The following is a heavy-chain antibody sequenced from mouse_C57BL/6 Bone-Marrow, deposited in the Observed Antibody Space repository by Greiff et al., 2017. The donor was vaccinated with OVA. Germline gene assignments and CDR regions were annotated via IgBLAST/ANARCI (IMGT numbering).Heavy chain of an antibody. CDR3: ARGLLSFDY. V-gene: IGHV1-26*01. CDR2: INPNNGGT. Sequence: EVQLQQSGPELVKPGASVKISCKASGYTFTDYYMNWVKQSHGKSLEWIGDINPNNGGTSYNQKFKGKATLTVDKSSSTAYMELRSLTSNDSAVYYCARGLLSFDYWGQGTTLTVSS. J-gene: IGHJ2*01. CDR1: GYTFTDYY. D-gene: IGHD2-3*01.